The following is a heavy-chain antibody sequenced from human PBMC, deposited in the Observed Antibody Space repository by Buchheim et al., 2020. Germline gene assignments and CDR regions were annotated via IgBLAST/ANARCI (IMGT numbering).Heavy chain of an antibody. CDR3: TRHSKYCSGTTCGPVDF. CDR2: ITSGGNYM. CDR1: GFTFRDHY. Sequence: QVQLVESGGGLVEPGGSLRLSCAASGFTFRDHYMSWIRQAPGQGLEWISFITSGGNYMYYADSVQGRFTISRDNSTNSLYLQMNSLRAEDTAVYYCTRHSKYCSGTTCGPVDFCGQGTL. V-gene: IGHV3-11*01. J-gene: IGHJ4*02. D-gene: IGHD2-2*01.